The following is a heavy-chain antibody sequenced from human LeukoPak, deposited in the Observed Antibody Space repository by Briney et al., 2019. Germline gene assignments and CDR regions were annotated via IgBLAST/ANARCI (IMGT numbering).Heavy chain of an antibody. CDR3: AKDGKFGQEQLLNY. D-gene: IGHD2-2*01. Sequence: ASVKVSCKAPGGTFSSYAISWVRQAPGQGLEWMGGIIPIFGTANYAQKFQGRVTITADESTSTAYMELSSLRSEDTAVYYCAKDGKFGQEQLLNYLGQGTLGNGSS. V-gene: IGHV1-69*01. CDR1: GGTFSSYA. CDR2: IIPIFGTA. J-gene: IGHJ4*01.